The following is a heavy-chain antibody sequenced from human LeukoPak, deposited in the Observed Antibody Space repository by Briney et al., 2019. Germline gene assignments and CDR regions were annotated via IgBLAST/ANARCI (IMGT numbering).Heavy chain of an antibody. V-gene: IGHV4-4*07. CDR3: ARDVHYDSSGYYRDY. J-gene: IGHJ4*02. Sequence: SETLSLTCTVSGGSISSYYWTWIRQPAEKGLEWIGRIYTSGITNYNPSLKSRVTMSVDTSKNQFSLKLSSVTAADTAVYYCARDVHYDSSGYYRDYWGQGTLVTVSS. D-gene: IGHD3-22*01. CDR2: IYTSGIT. CDR1: GGSISSYY.